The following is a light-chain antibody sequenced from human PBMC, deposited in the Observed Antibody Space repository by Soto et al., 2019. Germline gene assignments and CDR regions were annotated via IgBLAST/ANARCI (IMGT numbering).Light chain of an antibody. CDR3: QQYGSSPIT. Sequence: EIVMTQAPATLSVSLGERATLSCRASQSVRSNLAWYQQKPGQAPRLLIYGASSRATGIPVRFSGSGSGTEFTLTISRLEPEDFAVYYCQQYGSSPITFGQGTRLEIK. CDR2: GAS. CDR1: QSVRSN. V-gene: IGKV3-20*01. J-gene: IGKJ5*01.